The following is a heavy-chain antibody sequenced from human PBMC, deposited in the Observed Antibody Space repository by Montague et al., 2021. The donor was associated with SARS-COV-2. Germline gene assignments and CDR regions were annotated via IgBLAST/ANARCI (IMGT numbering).Heavy chain of an antibody. V-gene: IGHV3-23*01. CDR1: GSAFNNFA. Sequence: SLRLSCAASGSAFNNFATSWVRQAPGKGLEWVSSIFGSAAGTYYADSVKGRFTISRDNSKNTLYLQMNSLKAEDTAKYYCAKQPGAGAVVYWYFDLWGRGTVVSVSS. CDR2: IFGSAAGT. CDR3: AKQPGAGAVVYWYFDL. D-gene: IGHD6-19*01. J-gene: IGHJ2*01.